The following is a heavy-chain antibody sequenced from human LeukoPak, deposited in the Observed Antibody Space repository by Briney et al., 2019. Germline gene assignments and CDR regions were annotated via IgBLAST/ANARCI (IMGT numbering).Heavy chain of an antibody. CDR1: GFTFSSYA. CDR3: ANGWSPDY. D-gene: IGHD2-15*01. V-gene: IGHV3-23*01. CDR2: ISGSGGST. J-gene: IGHJ4*02. Sequence: GGSLRLSCAASGFTFSSYAMSWVRQAPGKGLEWVSGISGSGGSTYYADSVKGRFTIFRDNSRNTLYLQMNSLRAEDTAVYHCANGWSPDYWGRGTLVTVSS.